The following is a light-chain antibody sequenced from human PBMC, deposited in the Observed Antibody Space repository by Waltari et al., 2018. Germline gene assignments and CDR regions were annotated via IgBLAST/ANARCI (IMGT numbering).Light chain of an antibody. J-gene: IGLJ3*02. Sequence: QSALTQPASVSGSPGHSITISCTGTSSDIGTYNYVSWYQQHPGKAPKLMIYAVSNRPSGVSNRFSASKSGNTASLTISGLQAEDEADYYCSSYTSTDTWVFGGGTKLTVL. V-gene: IGLV2-14*03. CDR3: SSYTSTDTWV. CDR1: SSDIGTYNY. CDR2: AVS.